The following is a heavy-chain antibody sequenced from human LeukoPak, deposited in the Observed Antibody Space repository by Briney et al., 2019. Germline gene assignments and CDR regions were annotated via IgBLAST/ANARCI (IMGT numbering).Heavy chain of an antibody. Sequence: ETLSLTCSVSGASISSSNYYWAWIRQPPGKGLEWVSVIYSGGSTYYADSVKGRFTISRDNSKNTLYLQMNSLRPEDTAVYYCARVTAAAGWGVDYWGQGILVTVSS. CDR2: IYSGGST. CDR1: GASISSSNYY. D-gene: IGHD6-13*01. CDR3: ARVTAAAGWGVDY. J-gene: IGHJ4*02. V-gene: IGHV3-53*01.